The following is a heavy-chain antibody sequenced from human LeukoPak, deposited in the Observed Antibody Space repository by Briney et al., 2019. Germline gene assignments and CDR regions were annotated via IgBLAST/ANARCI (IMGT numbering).Heavy chain of an antibody. Sequence: SETLSLTCTVSGGSLSSGSYYWSWIRQPAGKGMEWIGRIYTSGSTNYNPSLKSRVTISVDTSKNQFSLKLSSVTAADTAVYYCARVASAYDEYFDYWGQGTLVTVSS. D-gene: IGHD5-12*01. CDR2: IYTSGST. CDR3: ARVASAYDEYFDY. V-gene: IGHV4-61*02. CDR1: GGSLSSGSYY. J-gene: IGHJ4*02.